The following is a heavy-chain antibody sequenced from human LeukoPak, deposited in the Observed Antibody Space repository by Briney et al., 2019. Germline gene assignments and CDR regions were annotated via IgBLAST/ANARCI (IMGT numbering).Heavy chain of an antibody. Sequence: SVKVSCKASRYTVTGYYMHWVRQAPGQGLEWIGWINPNSGGTNYTQEFQGRVTITSYTSISTAYMELGRLRSDDTCVYYCARSYHYYDSSGYSMGDAFEIWGQGTMVTVSS. D-gene: IGHD3-22*01. CDR3: ARSYHYYDSSGYSMGDAFEI. V-gene: IGHV1-2*02. CDR2: INPNSGGT. CDR1: RYTVTGYY. J-gene: IGHJ3*02.